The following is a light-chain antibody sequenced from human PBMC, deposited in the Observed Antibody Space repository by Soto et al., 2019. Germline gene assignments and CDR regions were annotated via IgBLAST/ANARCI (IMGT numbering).Light chain of an antibody. V-gene: IGKV1-5*03. J-gene: IGKJ5*01. Sequence: DIQMTQSPSTLSASVGDRVTITCRASESIDDWLPWDQQKPGKAPKLLIYTTCSLQIGVPSRFTGSGSGTEFTLTIVSLQPDNFATYYCQQYRRYFSFGPGTRLEIK. CDR1: ESIDDW. CDR2: TTC. CDR3: QQYRRYFS.